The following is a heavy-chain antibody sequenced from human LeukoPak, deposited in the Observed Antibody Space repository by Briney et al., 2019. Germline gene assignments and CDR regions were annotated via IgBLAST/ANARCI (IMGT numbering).Heavy chain of an antibody. D-gene: IGHD2-15*01. Sequence: GGSLRLSCAASGFTFSSYWMHWVRQAPGKGLVWVSRIDSEGSSKAYADSVKGRFTVSRDNAKNTLYLQMDSLRAEDTAVYYCARMKLVVAATLSYYFDYWGQGTLVTVSS. J-gene: IGHJ4*02. CDR2: IDSEGSSK. CDR3: ARMKLVVAATLSYYFDY. V-gene: IGHV3-74*01. CDR1: GFTFSSYW.